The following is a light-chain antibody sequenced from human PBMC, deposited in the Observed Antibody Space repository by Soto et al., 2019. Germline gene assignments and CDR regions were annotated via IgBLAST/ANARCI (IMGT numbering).Light chain of an antibody. CDR3: QQRSNWPPYT. V-gene: IGKV3-11*01. CDR2: DAS. J-gene: IGKJ2*01. CDR1: QSVSSY. Sequence: EIVLTQSPATLSLSPGERATLSCRASQSVSSYLAWYHQKPGQAPTLLIYDASNRATGIPARFSGSGSGTAFTLTIISLEPEDFVVYYCQQRSNWPPYTFGQGTKLEIK.